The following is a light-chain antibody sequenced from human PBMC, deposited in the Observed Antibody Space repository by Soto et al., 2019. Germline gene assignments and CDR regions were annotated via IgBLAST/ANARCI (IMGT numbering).Light chain of an antibody. CDR2: GAS. Sequence: EIVMTQSPATLSVSPGERATLSCRASQGVRNNLGWFQQKPGQAPRLLIYGASTRATGIPARFSGSGSGTEFSLTISSRQSEDFAVYYCQQYNDRVSFGGGTKVEIK. CDR3: QQYNDRVS. V-gene: IGKV3-15*01. CDR1: QGVRNN. J-gene: IGKJ4*01.